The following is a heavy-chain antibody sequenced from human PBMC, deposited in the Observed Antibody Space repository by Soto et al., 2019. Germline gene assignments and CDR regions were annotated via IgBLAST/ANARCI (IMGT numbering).Heavy chain of an antibody. CDR3: ARGGLRYFDWSSAFYYYYGMDV. CDR1: GGSFSGYY. Sequence: SETLSLTCAVYGGSFSGYYWSWIRQPPGKGLEWIGEINHSGSTNYNPSLKSRVTISVDTSKNQFSLRLSSVTAADTAVYYCARGGLRYFDWSSAFYYYYGMDVWGQGTTVTVSS. CDR2: INHSGST. D-gene: IGHD3-9*01. J-gene: IGHJ6*02. V-gene: IGHV4-34*01.